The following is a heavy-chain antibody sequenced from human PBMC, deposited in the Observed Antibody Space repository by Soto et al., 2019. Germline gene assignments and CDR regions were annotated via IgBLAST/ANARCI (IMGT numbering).Heavy chain of an antibody. CDR2: ISGSGGST. D-gene: IGHD3-10*01. V-gene: IGHV3-23*01. CDR1: GCTFSSYA. CDR3: AKILSGSGSYYSPYVDY. J-gene: IGHJ4*02. Sequence: GVSLRLSCAASGCTFSSYAMSWVRQAPGKGLEWVSAISGSGGSTYYADSVKGRFTISRDHSKNTLYLQMNSRRAEDTAVYYCAKILSGSGSYYSPYVDYWGQGTLVTVSS.